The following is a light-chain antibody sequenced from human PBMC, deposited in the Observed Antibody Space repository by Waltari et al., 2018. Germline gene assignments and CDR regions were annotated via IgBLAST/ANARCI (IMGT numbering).Light chain of an antibody. V-gene: IGLV1-44*01. J-gene: IGLJ2*01. CDR1: RSNIGTNT. CDR3: ATWDDSLNGVV. Sequence: QSVLTQPPSASGTPGQGVTISCSGSRSNIGTNTVNWYQQLPGKAPKVLMYSNNQRPSGVPDRFSGSKSGTSASLAVSGLQSEDEGDYYCATWDDSLNGVVFGGGTKLTVL. CDR2: SNN.